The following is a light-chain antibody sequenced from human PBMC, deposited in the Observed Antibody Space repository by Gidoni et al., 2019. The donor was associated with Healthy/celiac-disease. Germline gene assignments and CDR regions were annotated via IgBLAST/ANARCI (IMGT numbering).Light chain of an antibody. CDR1: QRVSSY. V-gene: IGKV3-11*01. J-gene: IGKJ5*01. Sequence: EIVLTQSPATLSLSPGERATLYCRASQRVSSYLAWYQQKPGQAPRLLIYDASNRATGIPARFSVSVSGTDFTLTFSSLEPEDFAVYYCQQRSNWPPITFGQGTRLEIK. CDR2: DAS. CDR3: QQRSNWPPIT.